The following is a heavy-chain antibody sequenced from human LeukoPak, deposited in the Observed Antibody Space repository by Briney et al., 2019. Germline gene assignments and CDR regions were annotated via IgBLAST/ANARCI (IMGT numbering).Heavy chain of an antibody. CDR3: AGIGDYDVLTGF. J-gene: IGHJ6*03. Sequence: GGALRLSCVPSVFTFISYSTSWGRQSPGKGLGWVSSISSISSYIYLAHPVNGLFTISIDNAKNSLYLQKNSLRAEDTAVYFVAGIGDYDVLTGFWGRGTTVIISS. D-gene: IGHD3-9*01. V-gene: IGHV3-21*03. CDR1: VFTFISYS. CDR2: ISSISSYI.